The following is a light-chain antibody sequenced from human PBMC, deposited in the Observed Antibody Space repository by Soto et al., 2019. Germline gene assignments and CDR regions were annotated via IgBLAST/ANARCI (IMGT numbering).Light chain of an antibody. V-gene: IGKV3-11*01. CDR1: QSVKSY. CDR3: QQRRTWPLT. CDR2: DAS. Sequence: EVVLTQTPATLSLSPGERATLSCRASQSVKSYLVWYQQKPGQTPRILIYDASNRATGIPARFSGSGSETDFTLTVSGLEDEEFAVYYWQQRRTWPLTFGGGTRVEIK. J-gene: IGKJ4*01.